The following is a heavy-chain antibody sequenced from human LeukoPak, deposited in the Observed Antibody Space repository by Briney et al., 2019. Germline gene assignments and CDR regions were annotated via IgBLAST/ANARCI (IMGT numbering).Heavy chain of an antibody. Sequence: PGRSLRLSCAASGFTFDDYAMHWVRQAPGKGLEWVSGISWISGSTGYADSAKGRFTISRDNAKNSLYLQMNSLRAEDTALYYCTKGYSSSWFTWDPDNWGQGTLVTVSS. CDR2: ISWISGST. J-gene: IGHJ4*02. CDR3: TKGYSSSWFTWDPDN. D-gene: IGHD6-13*01. CDR1: GFTFDDYA. V-gene: IGHV3-9*01.